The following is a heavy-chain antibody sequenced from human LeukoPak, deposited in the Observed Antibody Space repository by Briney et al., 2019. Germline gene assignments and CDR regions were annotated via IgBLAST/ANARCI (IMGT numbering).Heavy chain of an antibody. CDR3: ARDHEDTAMVEAYYYYYGMDV. CDR2: ISSSGSTI. V-gene: IGHV3-11*01. Sequence: PGGSLRLSCAASGFAFSDYYMSWIRQAPGKGLEWVSYISSSGSTIYYADSVKGRFTISRDNAKNSLYLQMNSLRAEGTAVYYCARDHEDTAMVEAYYYYYGMDVWGQGTTVTVSS. CDR1: GFAFSDYY. D-gene: IGHD5-18*01. J-gene: IGHJ6*02.